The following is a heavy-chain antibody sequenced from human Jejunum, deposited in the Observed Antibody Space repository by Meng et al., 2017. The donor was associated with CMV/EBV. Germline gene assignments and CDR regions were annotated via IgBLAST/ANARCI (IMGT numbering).Heavy chain of an antibody. Sequence: GGSISSGDYYWSWLRQAPGKGLVWIGYISYSGSPYYTPSLKTRITISIDTSKAHFSLKMRSVTAADTSVYFCASYYHAASGHSCFDAWGRGILVTVSS. D-gene: IGHD3-22*01. J-gene: IGHJ5*02. V-gene: IGHV4-30-4*08. CDR3: ASYYHAASGHSCFDA. CDR1: GGSISSGDYY. CDR2: ISYSGSP.